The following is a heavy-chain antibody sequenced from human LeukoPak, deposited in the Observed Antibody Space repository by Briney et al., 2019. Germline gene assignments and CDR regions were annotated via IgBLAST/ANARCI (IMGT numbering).Heavy chain of an antibody. CDR1: GYTLTELS. D-gene: IGHD1-26*01. CDR2: FDPEDGET. J-gene: IGHJ4*02. V-gene: IGHV1-24*01. CDR3: ATAAFSGSSAFDY. Sequence: ASVKVSCKVSGYTLTELSMHWVRQAPGKGLEWMGGFDPEDGETIYAQKFQGRVTMTEDTSTDTAYMELSSLRTEDTAVCYCATAAFSGSSAFDYWGQGTLVTVSS.